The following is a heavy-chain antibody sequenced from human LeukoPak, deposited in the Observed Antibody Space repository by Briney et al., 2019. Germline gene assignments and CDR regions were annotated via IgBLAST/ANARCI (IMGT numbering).Heavy chain of an antibody. V-gene: IGHV3-7*03. J-gene: IGHJ5*02. D-gene: IGHD3-16*01. CDR2: IKQDGSEK. CDR1: GFIFKDYW. CDR3: AKDAQPRSRWFDP. Sequence: GGSRRLSLAASGFIFKDYWMIWFRQAPGKGLEWVANIKQDGSEKYYVDSVKGRFTISRDNAKNSLYLQMNTLRAEDTAMYYCAKDAQPRSRWFDPWGQGTLVTVSS.